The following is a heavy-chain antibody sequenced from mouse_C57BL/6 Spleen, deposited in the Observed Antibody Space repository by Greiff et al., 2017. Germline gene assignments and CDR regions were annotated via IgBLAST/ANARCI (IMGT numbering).Heavy chain of an antibody. CDR1: GYTFTSYW. J-gene: IGHJ2*01. V-gene: IGHV1-52*01. CDR3: ARGGITPGYFDY. CDR2: IDPSDSET. Sequence: QVQLQQPGAELVRPGSSVKLSCKASGYTFTSYWMHWVKQRPIQGLEWIGNIDPSDSETHYNQKFKDKATLTVDKSSSTAYMQLSSLTSEDSAVYYCARGGITPGYFDYWGPGTTLTVSS. D-gene: IGHD1-1*01.